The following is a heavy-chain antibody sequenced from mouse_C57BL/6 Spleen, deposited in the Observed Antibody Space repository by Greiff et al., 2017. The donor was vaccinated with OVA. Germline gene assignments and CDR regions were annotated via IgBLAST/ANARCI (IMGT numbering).Heavy chain of an antibody. V-gene: IGHV1-64*01. Sequence: QVQLQQPGAELVKPGASVKLSCKASGYTFTSYWMHWVKQRPGQGLEWIGMIHPNSGSTNYNEKFKSKATLTVDKSSSTAYMQLSSLTSEDSAVYYCARSPPGYYYGSSEDAMDYWGQGTSVTVSS. D-gene: IGHD1-1*01. CDR3: ARSPPGYYYGSSEDAMDY. CDR1: GYTFTSYW. CDR2: IHPNSGST. J-gene: IGHJ4*01.